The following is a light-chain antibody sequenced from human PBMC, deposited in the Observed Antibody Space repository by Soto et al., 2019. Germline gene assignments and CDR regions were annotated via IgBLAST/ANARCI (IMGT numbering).Light chain of an antibody. CDR3: AEWDDSLNAYV. V-gene: IGLV1-44*01. CDR2: GNN. J-gene: IGLJ1*01. Sequence: SVLTQTPSASATPGHSVTLSCSGSSSNIGSNTVNWYQPLHGQAPNLLTNGNNQRPLGVPDRFSGSKSGTSASLAISGLHSEDEADYYCAEWDDSLNAYVFGTGTKVTVL. CDR1: SSNIGSNT.